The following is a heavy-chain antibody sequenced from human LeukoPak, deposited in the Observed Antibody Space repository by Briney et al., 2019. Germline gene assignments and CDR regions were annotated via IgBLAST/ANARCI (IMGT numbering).Heavy chain of an antibody. CDR2: ISGSGGST. CDR3: AKVREWDIVVVPAATDAFDI. J-gene: IGHJ3*02. D-gene: IGHD2-2*01. CDR1: GFTFSSYV. Sequence: GGSLRLSCAASGFTFSSYVMSWIRQAPGKGLEWVSAISGSGGSTYYADSVKGRFTISRDNSKNTLYLQMNSLRAEDTAVYYCAKVREWDIVVVPAATDAFDIWGQGTMVTVSS. V-gene: IGHV3-23*01.